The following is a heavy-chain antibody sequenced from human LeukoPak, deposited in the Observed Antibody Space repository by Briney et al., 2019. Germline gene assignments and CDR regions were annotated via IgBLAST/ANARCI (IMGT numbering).Heavy chain of an antibody. CDR3: ARVMVDSYDILTGYAFDY. V-gene: IGHV3-21*01. D-gene: IGHD3-9*01. J-gene: IGHJ4*02. CDR1: GFSFSSYS. CDR2: INSSSSYI. Sequence: GGSLRLSCAASGFSFSSYSMNWVRQAPGKGLEWVSSINSSSSYIHYADSVKGRFTISRDNAKKSLYLQMNSLRAEDTAVYYCARVMVDSYDILTGYAFDYWGQGIPVTASS.